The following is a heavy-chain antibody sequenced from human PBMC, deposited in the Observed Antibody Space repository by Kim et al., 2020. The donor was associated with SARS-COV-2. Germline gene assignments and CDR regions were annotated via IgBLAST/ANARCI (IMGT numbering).Heavy chain of an antibody. CDR1: GGSISSSSYY. Sequence: SETLSLTCTVSGGSISSSSYYWGWIRQPPGKGLEWIGSIYYSGSTYYNPSLKSRVTISVDTSKNQFSLKLSSVTAADTAVYYCASEKVLRYFEWLLGGAVDYWGQGTLVTVSS. J-gene: IGHJ4*02. V-gene: IGHV4-39*01. CDR3: ASEKVLRYFEWLLGGAVDY. D-gene: IGHD3-9*01. CDR2: IYYSGST.